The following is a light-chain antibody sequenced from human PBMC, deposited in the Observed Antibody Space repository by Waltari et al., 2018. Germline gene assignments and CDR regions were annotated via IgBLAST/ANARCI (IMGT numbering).Light chain of an antibody. J-gene: IGLJ3*02. CDR3: CSYVRNVTWV. CDR1: SSDVGGYSL. Sequence: QSALTQPASVSGSPGQSITLSCIGTSSDVGGYSLVSWYQQHPGKAPKLTIYEDSKRPAGVSNRLSGLKTGNTASLTISGLQAEDEADYYCCSYVRNVTWVFGGGTKLTVL. CDR2: EDS. V-gene: IGLV2-23*01.